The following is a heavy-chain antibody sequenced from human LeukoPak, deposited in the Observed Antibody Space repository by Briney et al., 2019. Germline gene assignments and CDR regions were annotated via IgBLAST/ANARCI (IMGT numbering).Heavy chain of an antibody. Sequence: GASVTVSCKASGGTFSSYAISWVRQAPGQGLEWMGGIIPIFGTANYAQKFQGRVTITTDESTSTAYMELSSLRSEDTAVYYCARGSEAAPAYYYYYMDVWGKGTTVTVSS. D-gene: IGHD6-13*01. V-gene: IGHV1-69*05. CDR1: GGTFSSYA. CDR2: IIPIFGTA. J-gene: IGHJ6*03. CDR3: ARGSEAAPAYYYYYMDV.